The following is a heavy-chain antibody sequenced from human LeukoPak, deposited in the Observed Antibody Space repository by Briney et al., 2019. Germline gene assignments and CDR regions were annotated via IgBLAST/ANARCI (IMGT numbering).Heavy chain of an antibody. D-gene: IGHD6-13*01. CDR2: IYSSGT. CDR1: GASISSSNHY. V-gene: IGHV4-39*07. CDR3: ARDRVGQQLVGRKYYYYYMDV. J-gene: IGHJ6*03. Sequence: SETLSLTCTVSGASISSSNHYWGWIRQLPGKGLEWIGVIYSSGTYYNPSLKSRVTISVDMSKNQFSLKLRSVTAADTAVYYCARDRVGQQLVGRKYYYYYMDVWGKGNTVTISS.